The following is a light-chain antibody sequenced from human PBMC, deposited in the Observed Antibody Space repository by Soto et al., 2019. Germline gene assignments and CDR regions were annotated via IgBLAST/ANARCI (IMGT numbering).Light chain of an antibody. J-gene: IGKJ5*01. CDR3: QQYNNWPIT. V-gene: IGKV3D-15*01. Sequence: EIVLTPSPGTLSLSPGERATLSCRASQSVSSNFLAWYQQKPGQAPRLLIYGASNRATGIPDRFSGSGSGTEFTLTISSLQSEDFAVYYCQQYNNWPITFGQGTRLEIK. CDR2: GAS. CDR1: QSVSSN.